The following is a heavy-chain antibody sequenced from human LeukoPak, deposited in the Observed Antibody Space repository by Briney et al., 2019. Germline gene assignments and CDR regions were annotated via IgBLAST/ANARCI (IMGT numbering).Heavy chain of an antibody. CDR2: IYTSGST. J-gene: IGHJ5*02. V-gene: IGHV4-61*02. D-gene: IGHD2-21*01. CDR1: GGSISSGSYY. Sequence: SETLSLTCTVSGGSISSGSYYWSWIRQPAGKGLEWIGRIYTSGSTNYNPSLKSRVTISVDTSKNQFSLKLSSVTAADTAVYYCARSCGGDCSLASWFDPWGQGTLVTVSS. CDR3: ARSCGGDCSLASWFDP.